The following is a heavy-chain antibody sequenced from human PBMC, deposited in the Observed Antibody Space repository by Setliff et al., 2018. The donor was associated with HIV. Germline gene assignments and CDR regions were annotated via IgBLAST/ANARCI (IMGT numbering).Heavy chain of an antibody. V-gene: IGHV3-23*01. J-gene: IGHJ6*03. CDR1: GFTFASYA. CDR3: AKPYRGSVVRDQGYMDV. Sequence: PGGSLRLSCVASGFTFASYAMNWLRQAPGKGLGWVSVISASGDRTYYADSVKGRFTISRDNSKNMVYLQMNSLRAEDTAVYYCAKPYRGSVVRDQGYMDVWGKGTTVTVSS. D-gene: IGHD3-10*01. CDR2: ISASGDRT.